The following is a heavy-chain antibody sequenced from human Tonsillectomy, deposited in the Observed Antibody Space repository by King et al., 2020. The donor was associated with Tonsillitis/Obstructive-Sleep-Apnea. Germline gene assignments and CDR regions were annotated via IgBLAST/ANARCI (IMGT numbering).Heavy chain of an antibody. J-gene: IGHJ4*02. CDR3: AREAFWSVDPLQSPPPNLDS. CDR2: VSNSGSAM. CDR1: GFTFSVYA. D-gene: IGHD3-3*01. Sequence: EVQLVESGGGLVQPGGSLRLSCAASGFTFSVYAMNWVRQAPGKGLEWVSYVSNSGSAMFYADSVKGRFTISRDNAENSLYLHMNSLRVEDTGVYYCAREAFWSVDPLQSPPPNLDSWGQGTLVTVSS. V-gene: IGHV3-48*03.